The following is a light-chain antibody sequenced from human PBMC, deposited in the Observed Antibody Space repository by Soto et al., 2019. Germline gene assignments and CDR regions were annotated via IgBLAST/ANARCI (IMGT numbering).Light chain of an antibody. J-gene: IGKJ2*01. V-gene: IGKV1-39*01. CDR3: QQTYTTRLYT. CDR1: QSISIN. CDR2: AAS. Sequence: DIILTQSPTSLSASIGDTVTIACRSSQSISINLNWYQHRPGEAPKVLIYAASTLAPGAPSRFSGSGVGTDFTLTISGLQLEDFATYYCQQTYTTRLYTFVQGTKLEF.